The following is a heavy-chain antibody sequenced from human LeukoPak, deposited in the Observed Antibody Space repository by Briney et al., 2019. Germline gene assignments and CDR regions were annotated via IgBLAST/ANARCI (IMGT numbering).Heavy chain of an antibody. CDR2: ISSTSSFI. CDR1: GFTFSDAW. CDR3: TREQWVDYGKYYFDY. Sequence: GGSLRLSCAASGFTFSDAWMTWVRQAPGKGLEWVSSISSTSSFIYQADSVKGRFTISRDNAKNSLYLQMNSLRAEDTAVYYCTREQWVDYGKYYFDYWGQGTLVTVSS. V-gene: IGHV3-21*01. J-gene: IGHJ4*02. D-gene: IGHD6-19*01.